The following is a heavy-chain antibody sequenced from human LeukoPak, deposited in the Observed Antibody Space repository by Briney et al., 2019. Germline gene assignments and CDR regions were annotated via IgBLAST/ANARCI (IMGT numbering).Heavy chain of an antibody. J-gene: IGHJ6*02. Sequence: GGSLRLSCAASGFTFSSYAMSWVRQAPGKGLEWVSAISGSGGSTYYADSVKGRFTISRDNSKNTLYLQMNSLRAEYTAVYYCAKDGTRLRYFDWLSPSPGYYYYGMDVWGQGTTVTVSS. V-gene: IGHV3-23*01. CDR1: GFTFSSYA. D-gene: IGHD3-9*01. CDR3: AKDGTRLRYFDWLSPSPGYYYYGMDV. CDR2: ISGSGGST.